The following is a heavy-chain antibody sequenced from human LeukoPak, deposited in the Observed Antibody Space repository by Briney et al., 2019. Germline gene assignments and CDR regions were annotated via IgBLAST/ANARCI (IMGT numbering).Heavy chain of an antibody. CDR2: ISSSSSYI. D-gene: IGHD6-25*01. CDR1: GFTFSSYS. CDR3: ARISSGWYHYYYYMDV. J-gene: IGHJ6*03. Sequence: PGGSLRLSCAASGFTFSSYSMNWVRQAPGKGLEWVSSISSSSSYIYYADSVKGRFTISRDNAKNSLYMQMNSLRAEDTAVYYCARISSGWYHYYYYMDVWGKGTTVTLSS. V-gene: IGHV3-21*01.